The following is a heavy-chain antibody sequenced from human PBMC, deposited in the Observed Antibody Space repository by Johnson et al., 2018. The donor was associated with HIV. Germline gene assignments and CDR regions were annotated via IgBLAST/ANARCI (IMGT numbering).Heavy chain of an antibody. CDR1: GIIFSHYG. J-gene: IGHJ3*02. V-gene: IGHV3-30*03. D-gene: IGHD1-26*01. CDR3: ASASRGSYYDQEPFDAFDI. Sequence: QVQLVDSGGGVVQPGRSLRLSCAVSGIIFSHYGMHWVRQAPGKGLEWVALLSYDGSKTYYVDSVKVRFTILRDDARNTLYLQMKSLRAEDTAVYYCASASRGSYYDQEPFDAFDIWGQGTMVTVSS. CDR2: LSYDGSKT.